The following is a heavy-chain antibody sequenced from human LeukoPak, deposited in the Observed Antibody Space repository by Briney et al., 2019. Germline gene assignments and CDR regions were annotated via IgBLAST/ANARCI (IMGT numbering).Heavy chain of an antibody. CDR1: GFSFSTYW. V-gene: IGHV3-74*01. J-gene: IGHJ4*02. Sequence: GGSLRLSCAASGFSFSTYWMHWVRQAPGKGLVWVSRINNDGSRIGYADSVKGRFTISRDNAKDTVYLQMNSLRAEDTAVYYCARDGCSGGSCYGIDYWGQGTLVTVSS. D-gene: IGHD2-15*01. CDR2: INNDGSRI. CDR3: ARDGCSGGSCYGIDY.